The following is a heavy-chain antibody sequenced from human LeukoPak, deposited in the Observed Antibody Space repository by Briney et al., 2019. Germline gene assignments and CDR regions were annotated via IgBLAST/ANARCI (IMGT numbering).Heavy chain of an antibody. CDR3: AKGTLGHRNGASCYPLDY. CDR2: ITGGGADT. V-gene: IGHV3-23*01. Sequence: GGSLRLSCAASGFTFSSYAMAWVRQAPGKEPEWVSVITGGGADTYQIDSVKGRFTISRDNSKNTLYLQMNSLRAEDTAVYFCAKGTLGHRNGASCYPLDYWGQGTLVTVSS. CDR1: GFTFSSYA. J-gene: IGHJ4*02. D-gene: IGHD2-15*01.